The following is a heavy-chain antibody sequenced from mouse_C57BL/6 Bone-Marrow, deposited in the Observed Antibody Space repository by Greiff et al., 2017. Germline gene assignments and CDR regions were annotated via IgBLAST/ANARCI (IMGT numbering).Heavy chain of an antibody. J-gene: IGHJ3*01. CDR2: IYPGSGST. D-gene: IGHD1-1*01. CDR3: ARYYYGLEGFAY. V-gene: IGHV1-55*01. Sequence: QVQLQQPGAELVKPGASVKMSCKASGYTFTSYWITWVKQRPGQGLERIGDIYPGSGSTNYNEKFKSKATLTVDTSSSTAYMQLSSLTSEDSAVYYCARYYYGLEGFAYWGQGTLVTVSA. CDR1: GYTFTSYW.